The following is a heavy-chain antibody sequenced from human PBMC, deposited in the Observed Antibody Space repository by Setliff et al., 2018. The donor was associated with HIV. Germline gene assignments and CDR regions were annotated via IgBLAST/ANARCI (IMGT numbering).Heavy chain of an antibody. CDR3: ARRNSGWYDAFDI. V-gene: IGHV4-38-2*01. Sequence: SETLSLTCAVSGSSISNGYYWGWIRQPPGKGLEWIGSIYHSGSTHYNPSLKSRVTISVDTSKNQFSLKLSSVTAADTAVYHCARRNSGWYDAFDIWGQGTMVTVSS. D-gene: IGHD6-19*01. J-gene: IGHJ3*02. CDR1: GSSISNGYY. CDR2: IYHSGST.